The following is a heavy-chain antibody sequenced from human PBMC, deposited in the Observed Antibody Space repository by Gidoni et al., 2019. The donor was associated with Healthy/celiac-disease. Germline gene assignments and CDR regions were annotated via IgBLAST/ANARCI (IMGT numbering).Heavy chain of an antibody. CDR3: ARDMWQQLVSDY. J-gene: IGHJ4*02. CDR2: ISSSSSYI. CDR1: GFPFRSYS. Sequence: EVQLVESGGGLVKPGGSLRLSCAASGFPFRSYSMNWVRQDPGKGLEWGSSISSSSSYIYYADAVKVRFTISRDNAKNSLYLQMNSRRAEDTAVYYCARDMWQQLVSDYWGQGTLVTVSS. D-gene: IGHD6-13*01. V-gene: IGHV3-21*01.